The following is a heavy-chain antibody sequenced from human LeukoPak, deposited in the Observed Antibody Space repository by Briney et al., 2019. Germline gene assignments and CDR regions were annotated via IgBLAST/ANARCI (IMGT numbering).Heavy chain of an antibody. J-gene: IGHJ6*03. CDR3: ARMGGGSGWYSPYYYYYYMDV. CDR2: INHSGST. V-gene: IGHV4-34*01. CDR1: GGSFSGYY. D-gene: IGHD6-19*01. Sequence: SETLSLTCAVYGGSFSGYYWSWIRQPPGKGLEWIGEINHSGSTNYNPSLKSRVTISVDTSKNQFSLKLSSVTAADTAVYYCARMGGGSGWYSPYYYYYYMDVWGKGTTVTVSS.